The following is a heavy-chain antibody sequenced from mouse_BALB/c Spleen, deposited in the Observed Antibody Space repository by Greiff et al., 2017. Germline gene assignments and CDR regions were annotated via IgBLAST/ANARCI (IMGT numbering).Heavy chain of an antibody. CDR1: GFTFSSYA. CDR3: ARGITPFAY. CDR2: ISSGGST. J-gene: IGHJ3*01. D-gene: IGHD1-1*01. V-gene: IGHV5-6-5*01. Sequence: EVQLVESGGGLVKPGGSLKLSCAASGFTFSSYAMSWVRQTPEKRLEWVASISSGGSTYYPDSVKGRFTISRDNARNILYLQMSSLRSEDTAMYYCARGITPFAYWGQGTLVTVSA.